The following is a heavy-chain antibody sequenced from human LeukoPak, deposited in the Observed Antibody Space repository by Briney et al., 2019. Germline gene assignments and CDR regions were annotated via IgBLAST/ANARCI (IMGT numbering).Heavy chain of an antibody. V-gene: IGHV3-20*04. CDR1: GFTFDDYG. Sequence: GGSLRLSCAASGFTFDDYGMSWVRQAPGKGLEWVSGINWNGGSTGYADSVKGRFTISRGNAKNTLYLQMNSLRAEDTAVYYCAAGGTSFYYYMDVWGKGTTVTVSS. CDR3: AAGGTSFYYYMDV. CDR2: INWNGGST. J-gene: IGHJ6*03. D-gene: IGHD2-2*01.